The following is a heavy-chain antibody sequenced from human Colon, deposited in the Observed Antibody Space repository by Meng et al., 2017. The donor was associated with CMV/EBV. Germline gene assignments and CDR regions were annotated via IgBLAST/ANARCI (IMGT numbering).Heavy chain of an antibody. CDR2: IYGDFST. J-gene: IGHJ6*02. V-gene: IGHV3-53*01. CDR3: ARKASFYYYGMDV. CDR1: GITVSSDY. Sequence: GGSLRLSCAASGITVSSDYMSWVRQAPGKGLEWLSTIYGDFSTFYADSVKGRFTIYRDNSKNTVDLQMNSLTAEDTAVYYCARKASFYYYGMDVWGQGTTVTVSS. D-gene: IGHD1-26*01.